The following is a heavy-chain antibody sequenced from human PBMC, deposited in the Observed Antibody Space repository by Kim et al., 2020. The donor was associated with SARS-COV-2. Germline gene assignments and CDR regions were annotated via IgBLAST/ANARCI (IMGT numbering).Heavy chain of an antibody. CDR1: GGSFSGYY. J-gene: IGHJ4*01. CDR3: ARSGYSGSDYQLYFEY. V-gene: IGHV4-34*01. CDR2: INHSGST. Sequence: SETLSLTCAIYGGSFSGYYWNWIRQPPGKGLEWIGEINHSGSTNYNPSLKRRVTISVDTSKNQFSLKLRSVTAADTAVYYCARSGYSGSDYQLYFEYWG. D-gene: IGHD6-13*01.